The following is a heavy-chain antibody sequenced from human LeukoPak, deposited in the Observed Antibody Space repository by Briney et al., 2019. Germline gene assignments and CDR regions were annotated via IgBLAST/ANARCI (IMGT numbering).Heavy chain of an antibody. J-gene: IGHJ6*02. CDR2: IIPILGIA. Sequence: ASVKVSCKASGGTFSSSAISWVRQAPGQGLEWMGRIIPILGIANYAQKFQGRVTITADKSTSTAYMELSSLRSEDTAVYYCARENYTAKNYYGMDVWGQGTTVTVSS. D-gene: IGHD5-18*01. CDR3: ARENYTAKNYYGMDV. V-gene: IGHV1-69*04. CDR1: GGTFSSSA.